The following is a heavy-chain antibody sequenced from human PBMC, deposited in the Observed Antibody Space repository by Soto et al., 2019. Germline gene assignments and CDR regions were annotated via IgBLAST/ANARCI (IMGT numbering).Heavy chain of an antibody. Sequence: ASVKVSCKASGFSFTGYYIHWLRQAPVQGLEWMGWINAHSGGTEYAQKFQGRVTLTRDTSIATAYLTLTSLTSDDTALYYCAKDLTRQLAYWLDPWGQGTQVTVS. V-gene: IGHV1-2*02. CDR3: AKDLTRQLAYWLDP. CDR1: GFSFTGYY. J-gene: IGHJ5*02. CDR2: INAHSGGT. D-gene: IGHD6-6*01.